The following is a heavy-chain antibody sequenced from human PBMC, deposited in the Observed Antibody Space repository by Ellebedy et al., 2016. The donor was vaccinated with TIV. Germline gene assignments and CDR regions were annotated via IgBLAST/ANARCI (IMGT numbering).Heavy chain of an antibody. CDR1: GYTFTGYY. Sequence: ASVKVSXKASGYTFTGYYMHWVRQAPGQGLEWMGWINPNSGGTNYAQKFQGRVTMTEDTSTNTAYMELSSLRSEDTAVYYCATVQMAAQDLDFDYWGQGTLVTVSS. J-gene: IGHJ4*02. CDR3: ATVQMAAQDLDFDY. D-gene: IGHD5-24*01. CDR2: INPNSGGT. V-gene: IGHV1-2*02.